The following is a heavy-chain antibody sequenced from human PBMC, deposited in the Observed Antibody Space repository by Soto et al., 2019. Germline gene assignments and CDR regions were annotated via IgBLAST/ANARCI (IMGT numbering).Heavy chain of an antibody. D-gene: IGHD3-9*01. V-gene: IGHV3-33*01. CDR2: IWYDGSNK. CDR3: ARDYDILTGYYGFDY. Sequence: VQLVESGGGVVQPGRSLRLSCAASGFTFSSYGMHWVRQAPGKGLERVAVIWYDGSNKYYADSVKGRFTISRDTCKSTRYLQMNSLRAEDTAVYYCARDYDILTGYYGFDYWGQGTLVTVSS. CDR1: GFTFSSYG. J-gene: IGHJ4*02.